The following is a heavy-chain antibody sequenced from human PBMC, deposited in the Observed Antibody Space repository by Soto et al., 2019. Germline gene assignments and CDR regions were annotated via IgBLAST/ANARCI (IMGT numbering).Heavy chain of an antibody. D-gene: IGHD6-13*01. J-gene: IGHJ6*02. V-gene: IGHV4-39*01. CDR2: IYYSGST. Sequence: SETLSLTCTVSGGSISSSSYYWGWIRQPPGKGLEWIGSIYYSGSTYYNPSLKSRVTISVDTSKNQFSLKLSSVTAADTAVYYCASRIAAAGTKYYYYGMDVWGQGTTVSVS. CDR3: ASRIAAAGTKYYYYGMDV. CDR1: GGSISSSSYY.